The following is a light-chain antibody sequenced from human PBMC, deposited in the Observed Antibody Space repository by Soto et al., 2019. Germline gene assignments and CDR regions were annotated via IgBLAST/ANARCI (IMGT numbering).Light chain of an antibody. Sequence: QSVLTQPPSASGTPGQRVTISCSGSGSNIGSNSVYWYQQLPGTAPKLLIYTNNQRPSGVPDRFSGSKSGTSASLAICGLQSEDEADYSCAAWDDSLNGPVFGGGTKLTVL. CDR2: TNN. V-gene: IGLV1-44*01. CDR1: GSNIGSNS. CDR3: AAWDDSLNGPV. J-gene: IGLJ2*01.